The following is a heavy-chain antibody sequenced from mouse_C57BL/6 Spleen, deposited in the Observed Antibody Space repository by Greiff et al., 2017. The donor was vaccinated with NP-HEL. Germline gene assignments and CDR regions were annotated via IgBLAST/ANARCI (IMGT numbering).Heavy chain of an antibody. CDR2: IDPENGDT. D-gene: IGHD2-4*01. CDR3: TTRGLRPPGY. Sequence: EVQLQESGAELVRPGASVKLSCTASGFNIKDDYMHWVKQRPEQGLEWIGWIDPENGDTEYASKFQGKATITADTSSNTAYLQLSSLTSEDTAVYYCTTRGLRPPGYWGQGTTLTVSS. J-gene: IGHJ2*01. CDR1: GFNIKDDY. V-gene: IGHV14-4*01.